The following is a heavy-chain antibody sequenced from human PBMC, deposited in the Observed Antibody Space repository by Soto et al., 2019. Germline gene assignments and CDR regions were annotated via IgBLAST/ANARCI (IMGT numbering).Heavy chain of an antibody. J-gene: IGHJ6*02. CDR2: INPNSVGT. Sequence: ASVKVSCKASGYTFTGYYMHWVRHAPGPWLERMGWINPNSVGTNYAQKFQGSVTMTRDTSISRAYMELSRLRSDDTAVYYCARDLPQLWPYYDYYGMDVWGQGTTVTVSS. CDR1: GYTFTGYY. CDR3: ARDLPQLWPYYDYYGMDV. D-gene: IGHD5-18*01. V-gene: IGHV1-2*02.